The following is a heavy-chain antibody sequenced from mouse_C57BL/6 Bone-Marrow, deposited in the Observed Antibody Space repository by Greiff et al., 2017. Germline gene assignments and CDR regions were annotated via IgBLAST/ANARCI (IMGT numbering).Heavy chain of an antibody. J-gene: IGHJ3*01. CDR2: IDPENGDT. CDR1: GFNIKDDY. V-gene: IGHV14-4*01. Sequence: DVKLQESGAELVRPGASVKLSCTASGFNIKDDYMHWVKQRPEQGLEWIGWIDPENGDTEYASKFQGKATITVDTSSNTAYLQLRSLTSEDTAVYYCTIIAYWGQGTLVTVSA. CDR3: TIIAY.